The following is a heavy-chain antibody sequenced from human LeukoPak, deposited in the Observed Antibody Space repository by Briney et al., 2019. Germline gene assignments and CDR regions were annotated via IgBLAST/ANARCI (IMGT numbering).Heavy chain of an antibody. CDR3: AKDHDGDSDY. CDR1: GFTFSSYG. V-gene: IGHV3-30*18. J-gene: IGHJ4*02. Sequence: GGSLRLSCAASGFTFSSYGMHWVRQAPGKGLEWVAVIPNDRRNNYYADSVKGRFTISRDNSKNTLYLQMNSLRAEDTAVYYCAKDHDGDSDYWGQGTLVTVSS. D-gene: IGHD4-17*01. CDR2: IPNDRRNN.